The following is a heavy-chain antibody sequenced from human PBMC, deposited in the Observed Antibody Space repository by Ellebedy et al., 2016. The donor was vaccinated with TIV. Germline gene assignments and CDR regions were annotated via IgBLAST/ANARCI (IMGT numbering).Heavy chain of an antibody. Sequence: AASVKVSCKASGYIFTNFGISWVRQAPGQGLEWMGWISVYNANTIHAQKLQGRVTMTTDTSTSTAYMELRSLTFDDTAVYYCARDFTHDYFDYWGQGTLVTVSS. CDR3: ARDFTHDYFDY. V-gene: IGHV1-18*01. CDR2: ISVYNANT. CDR1: GYIFTNFG. J-gene: IGHJ4*02.